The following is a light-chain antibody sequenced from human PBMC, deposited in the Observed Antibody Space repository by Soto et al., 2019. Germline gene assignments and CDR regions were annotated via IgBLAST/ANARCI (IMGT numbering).Light chain of an antibody. V-gene: IGLV2-14*01. Sequence: QSALSQPASVSGSPGQSITISCTGTSSDVGGFEYVSWYQHQPGKAPKLIIYDATKRPSGVSNRFSGSKSGNTASLTISGIQAEDEGDYYCGSITRSSTSVFGNGTKGTVL. CDR3: GSITRSSTSV. CDR1: SSDVGGFEY. CDR2: DAT. J-gene: IGLJ1*01.